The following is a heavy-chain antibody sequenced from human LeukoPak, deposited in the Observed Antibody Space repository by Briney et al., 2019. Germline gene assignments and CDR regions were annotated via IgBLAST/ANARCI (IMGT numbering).Heavy chain of an antibody. V-gene: IGHV4-38-2*02. CDR2: IYHSGST. CDR3: ARKGKYSYGPPRGYFDY. J-gene: IGHJ4*02. Sequence: SETLSLTCTVSGYSISSAYYWGWIRQPPGKGLEWIGSIYHSGSTNYNPSLKSRVTISVDTSTNQFSLTLSSVTAADTGVYYCARKGKYSYGPPRGYFDYWGQGTLVTVSS. D-gene: IGHD5-18*01. CDR1: GYSISSAYY.